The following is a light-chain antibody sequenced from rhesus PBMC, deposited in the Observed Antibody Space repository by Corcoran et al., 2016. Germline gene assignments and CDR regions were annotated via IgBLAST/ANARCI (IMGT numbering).Light chain of an antibody. CDR1: QSVSSK. J-gene: IGKJ2*01. CDR2: GAS. V-gene: IGKV3-31*02. CDR3: QQHNSYPYS. Sequence: EIVMTQSPATLSLSPGETATISCRTSQSVSSKLAWYQQKPGQAPRLLIYGASSRATGIPDRFSGSGSGTDFTLPISSLEPEDFATYYCQQHNSYPYSFGQGTKVEIK.